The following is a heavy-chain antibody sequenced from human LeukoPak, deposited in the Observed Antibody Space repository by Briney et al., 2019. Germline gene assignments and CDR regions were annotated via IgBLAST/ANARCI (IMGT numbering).Heavy chain of an antibody. V-gene: IGHV4-39*02. CDR3: ARGGYCSGGSCYSSRYY. D-gene: IGHD2-15*01. J-gene: IGHJ4*02. CDR2: IYYSGST. Sequence: PSETLSLTCTVSGGSISGSSYYWGWIRQPPGKGLEWIGGIYYSGSTYYNPSLKSRVTISVDTSKNQFSLKLNSVTATDTAVYYCARGGYCSGGSCYSSRYYWGQGTLVTVSS. CDR1: GGSISGSSYY.